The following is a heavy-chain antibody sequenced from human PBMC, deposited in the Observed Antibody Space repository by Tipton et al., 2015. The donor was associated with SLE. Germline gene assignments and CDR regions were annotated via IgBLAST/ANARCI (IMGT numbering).Heavy chain of an antibody. CDR3: ARLFYDSSGFDP. CDR1: GGSISSSSYY. CDR2: IYYSGST. J-gene: IGHJ5*02. V-gene: IGHV4-39*01. D-gene: IGHD3-22*01. Sequence: TLSLTCTVSGGSISSSSYYWGWIRQPPGKGLEWIGSIYYSGSTYYNPSLKSRVTISVDTSKNQFSLKLSSVTAADTAMYYCARLFYDSSGFDPWGQGILVTVSS.